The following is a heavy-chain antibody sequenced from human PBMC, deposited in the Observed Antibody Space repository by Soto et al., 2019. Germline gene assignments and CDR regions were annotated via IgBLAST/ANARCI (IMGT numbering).Heavy chain of an antibody. V-gene: IGHV1-18*01. Sequence: GASVKVSCKASGYTLSNNYGISWVRQAPGQGLEWMGWINSYNGVTNNARKFQDRVTLTTDASTTTAYMELSRLRSDDTAMYYCARSFLDSLGSTSCYWCSPFDPWGQGTLVTVSS. J-gene: IGHJ5*02. D-gene: IGHD2-2*01. CDR1: GYTLSNNYG. CDR3: ARSFLDSLGSTSCYWCSPFDP. CDR2: INSYNGVT.